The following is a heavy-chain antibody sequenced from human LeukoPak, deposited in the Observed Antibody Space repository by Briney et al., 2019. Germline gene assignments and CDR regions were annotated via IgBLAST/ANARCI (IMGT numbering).Heavy chain of an antibody. Sequence: GGSLRLSCAASGFTFDDYAMHWVRQAPGKGLEWVSLISWDGGSTYYADSVKGRFTISRDNSKNSLYLQMNSLRAEDTALYYCVKGGGRKELLLWFGELLSYFDYWGQGTLVTVSS. CDR1: GFTFDDYA. CDR3: VKGGGRKELLLWFGELLSYFDY. D-gene: IGHD3-10*01. CDR2: ISWDGGST. V-gene: IGHV3-43D*03. J-gene: IGHJ4*02.